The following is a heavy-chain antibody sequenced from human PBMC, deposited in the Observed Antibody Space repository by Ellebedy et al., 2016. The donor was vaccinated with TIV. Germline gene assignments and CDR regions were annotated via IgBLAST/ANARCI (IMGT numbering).Heavy chain of an antibody. J-gene: IGHJ6*02. V-gene: IGHV4-59*01. CDR1: GGSLSRYY. D-gene: IGHD2/OR15-2a*01. CDR3: ARGAYPFYGYGMDV. Sequence: MPGGSLRLSCNVSGGSLSRYYWSWIRQPQGKGLEWIAYIHYSGSTNYNPSLKNLVSISVDTFKSQFSLHMSSVTAADTAVYYRARGAYPFYGYGMDVWGQGTTVTVSS. CDR2: IHYSGST.